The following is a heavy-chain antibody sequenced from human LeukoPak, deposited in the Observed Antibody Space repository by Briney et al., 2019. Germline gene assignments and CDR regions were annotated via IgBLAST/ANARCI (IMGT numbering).Heavy chain of an antibody. CDR2: IKSDGST. CDR1: GFTFSSYW. Sequence: GGSLRLSCAASGFTFSSYWMHWVRQAPGKGLGWVSRIKSDGSTNYADSVKGRFTISRDNAKNTVSLQMNSLRAEDTAVYYCARAPSETGGYYPEYFRHWGQGTLVTVSS. V-gene: IGHV3-74*01. CDR3: ARAPSETGGYYPEYFRH. J-gene: IGHJ1*01. D-gene: IGHD3-22*01.